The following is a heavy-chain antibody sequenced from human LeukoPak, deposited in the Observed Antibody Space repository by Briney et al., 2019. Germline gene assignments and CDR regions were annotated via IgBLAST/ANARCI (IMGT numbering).Heavy chain of an antibody. CDR2: IYPGDSDT. V-gene: IGHV5-51*01. J-gene: IGHJ6*02. Sequence: GESLKISCKGSGYSFTSYWIGWVRQMPRKGMEWMGMIYPGDSDTSYSPSCQGQVTISADKSISTAYLQWSSLKASDTAMYYCARGYYDILTGAEVPTSCGMDVWGQGTTVTVSS. CDR1: GYSFTSYW. CDR3: ARGYYDILTGAEVPTSCGMDV. D-gene: IGHD3-9*01.